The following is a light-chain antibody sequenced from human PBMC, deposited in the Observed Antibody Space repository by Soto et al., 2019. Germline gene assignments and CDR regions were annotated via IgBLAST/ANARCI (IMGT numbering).Light chain of an antibody. CDR3: KPYGSSPGK. CDR1: LFVASSY. Sequence: IVLTQSPRTLSLSPGERSTLSCRASLFVASSYAGWYQQKSGQAPRLLIYGASSRAPGIAGRFSGSGSRTDFTLTISRVEPGEVAVYYCKPYGSSPGKCGRGTK. CDR2: GAS. V-gene: IGKV3-20*01. J-gene: IGKJ1*01.